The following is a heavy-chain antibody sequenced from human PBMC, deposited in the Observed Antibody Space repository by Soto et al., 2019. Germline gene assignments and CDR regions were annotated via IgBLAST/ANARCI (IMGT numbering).Heavy chain of an antibody. CDR1: GYTFTSYY. Sequence: ASVKVSCKASGYTFTSYYMHWVRQAPGQGLEWMGGFDPGDGETSYAQKFQGRVTMTEDTSTDTAYMELSSLRSEDTAVYYCAIKGSYYGMAVWGQGTTVTVSS. V-gene: IGHV1-24*01. J-gene: IGHJ6*02. CDR3: AIKGSYYGMAV. D-gene: IGHD3-10*01. CDR2: FDPGDGET.